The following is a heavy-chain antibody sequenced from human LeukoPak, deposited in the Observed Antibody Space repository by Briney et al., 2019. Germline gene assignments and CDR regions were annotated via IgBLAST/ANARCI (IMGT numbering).Heavy chain of an antibody. CDR1: GGSFSGYY. CDR3: ARGSTYYDFWSGSLAGGFDY. Sequence: PSETLSLTCAVYGGSFSGYYWSWIRQPPGKGLEWIGEINHSGSTNYNPSLKSRVTISVATSKNQFSLKLGAVTPADPAVFYCARGSTYYDFWSGSLAGGFDYWGQGTLVTVSS. D-gene: IGHD3-3*01. J-gene: IGHJ4*02. CDR2: INHSGST. V-gene: IGHV4-34*01.